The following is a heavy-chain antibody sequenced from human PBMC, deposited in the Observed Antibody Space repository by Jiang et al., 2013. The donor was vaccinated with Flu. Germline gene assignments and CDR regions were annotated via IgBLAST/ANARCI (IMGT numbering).Heavy chain of an antibody. CDR1: GYSFTSHW. Sequence: EVKKPGESLKISCKGSGYSFTSHWIAWVRQMPGKGLEWMGVIYPGDSDTRYSPSFQGQVTISADKSISTAYLQWSSLKASDTAMYYCARMEVVAATGYYYGMDVWGQGTTVTVSS. D-gene: IGHD2-15*01. CDR3: ARMEVVAATGYYYGMDV. CDR2: IYPGDSDT. J-gene: IGHJ6*02. V-gene: IGHV5-51*01.